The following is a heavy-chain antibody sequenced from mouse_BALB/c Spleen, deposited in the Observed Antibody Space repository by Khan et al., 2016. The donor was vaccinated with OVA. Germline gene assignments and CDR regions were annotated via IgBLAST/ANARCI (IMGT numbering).Heavy chain of an antibody. CDR1: GFTFSSFG. CDR3: ARSGGNFHWYFDV. D-gene: IGHD2-1*01. Sequence: EVELVESGGGLVQPGGSRKLSCAASGFTFSSFGMHWVRQAPKKGLEWVAHISSGSSTIYYVDTVKGRFTISRDNPKNTLFLQMTSLRSEDTAMYYCARSGGNFHWYFDVWGAGTSVTVSS. CDR2: ISSGSSTI. J-gene: IGHJ1*01. V-gene: IGHV5-17*02.